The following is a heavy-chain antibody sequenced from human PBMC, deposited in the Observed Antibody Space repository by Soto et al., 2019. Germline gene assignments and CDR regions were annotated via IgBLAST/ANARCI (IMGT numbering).Heavy chain of an antibody. CDR1: GGSISSSYW. V-gene: IGHV4-4*02. D-gene: IGHD1-26*01. CDR2: IYHSGST. Sequence: QVQLQESGPGLVKPSGTLSLTCAVSGGSISSSYWWSWVRQPPGKGLEWIGEIYHSGSTNYNPSHTTRLTTSVDKSKNQFSLKLRSVTAADTAVYYCARVSGSYYYGMDVWGQGTTVTVSS. J-gene: IGHJ6*02. CDR3: ARVSGSYYYGMDV.